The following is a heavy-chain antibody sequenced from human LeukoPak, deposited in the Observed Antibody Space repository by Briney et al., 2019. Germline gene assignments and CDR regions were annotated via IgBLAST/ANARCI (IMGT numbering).Heavy chain of an antibody. J-gene: IGHJ4*02. Sequence: GGSPRLSCAASGFVVSSNYMSWVRQAPGKGLEWVSVICSGGSIYYADSVKGRFTISRDRSKNTLYLQMNSLRAEDTAVYYCATTYYYGTGSFDSWGQGTLATVSS. V-gene: IGHV3-53*01. D-gene: IGHD3-10*01. CDR2: ICSGGSI. CDR3: ATTYYYGTGSFDS. CDR1: GFVVSSNY.